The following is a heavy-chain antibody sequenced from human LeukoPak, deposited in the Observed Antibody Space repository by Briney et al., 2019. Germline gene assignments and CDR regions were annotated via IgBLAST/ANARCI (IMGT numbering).Heavy chain of an antibody. V-gene: IGHV3-72*01. CDR2: TRNKANSYIT. CDR3: ASIRGTFGY. Sequence: GGSLRLSCAASEFTYSDHFLDWVRQAPGKGLEWVGRTRNKANSYITEYAASVKGRFTISRDDSKNSLYLQMSSLKTDDTARYYCASIRGTFGYWGQGTLVTVSS. D-gene: IGHD1-26*01. J-gene: IGHJ4*02. CDR1: EFTYSDHF.